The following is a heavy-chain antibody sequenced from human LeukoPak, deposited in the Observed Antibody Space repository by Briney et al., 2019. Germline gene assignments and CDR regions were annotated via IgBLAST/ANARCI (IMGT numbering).Heavy chain of an antibody. CDR2: IRYDGSNK. V-gene: IGHV3-30*02. J-gene: IGHJ6*03. Sequence: GGSLRLSCAASGFTFSSYGMHWVRQAPGKGLEWVAFIRYDGSNKYYADSVKGRFTISRDNSKNTLYLQMNSLRAEDTAVYYCAKGHYYYYYYMDVWGKGTTVTVSS. CDR1: GFTFSSYG. CDR3: AKGHYYYYYYMDV.